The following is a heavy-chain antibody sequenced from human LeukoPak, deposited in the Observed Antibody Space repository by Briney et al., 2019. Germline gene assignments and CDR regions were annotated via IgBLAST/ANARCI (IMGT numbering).Heavy chain of an antibody. CDR2: IHRSGNT. J-gene: IGHJ4*02. Sequence: SETLSLSCTVSGYSISSGYYWAWIRQPPGRRLEWIGTIHRSGNTNYNPSLKSRITISLDMSKNQFSLKVHSVTAADTAVYYCAREAGGDYYHTSDYSQRDSWGQGTLVTASS. D-gene: IGHD3-22*01. CDR1: GYSISSGYY. CDR3: AREAGGDYYHTSDYSQRDS. V-gene: IGHV4-38-2*02.